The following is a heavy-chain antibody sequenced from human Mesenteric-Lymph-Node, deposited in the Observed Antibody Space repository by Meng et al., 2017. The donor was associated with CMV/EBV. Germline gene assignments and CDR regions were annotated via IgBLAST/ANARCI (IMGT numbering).Heavy chain of an antibody. D-gene: IGHD1-14*01. V-gene: IGHV1-2*06. CDR2: IAAYTGVT. J-gene: IGHJ4*02. CDR1: GYTFTVQD. Sequence: SCKTSGYTFTVQDLHWLRQAPGQGLEWMGRIAAYTGVTDYVQRFQDRVFMTRDTSISTVYMELSGLRSDDTAMYFCARGGATGVFDFWGQGTLVTVSS. CDR3: ARGGATGVFDF.